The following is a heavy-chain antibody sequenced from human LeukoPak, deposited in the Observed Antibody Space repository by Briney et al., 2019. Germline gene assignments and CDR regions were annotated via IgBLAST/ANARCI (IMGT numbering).Heavy chain of an antibody. CDR3: ARMDTAMDYYFDY. CDR1: GFTFSSYS. Sequence: GGSLRLSCAASGFTFSSYSMDWVRQAPGKGLEWVSSISSSSSYIYYADSVKGRFTISRDNAKNSLYLQMNSLRAEDTAVYYCARMDTAMDYYFDYWGQGTLVTVSS. D-gene: IGHD5-18*01. J-gene: IGHJ4*02. V-gene: IGHV3-21*01. CDR2: ISSSSSYI.